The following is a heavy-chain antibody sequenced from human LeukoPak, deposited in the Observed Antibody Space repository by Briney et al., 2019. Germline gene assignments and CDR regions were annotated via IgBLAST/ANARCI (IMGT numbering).Heavy chain of an antibody. D-gene: IGHD2-15*01. Sequence: GASVKVSCKAPGYTFTGYYMHWVRQAPGQGLEWMGWINPNSGGTNYAQKFQGRVTMTRDTSISTAYMELSRLRSDDTAVYYCARDGVVVAPFYYYYGMDVWGQGTTVTVSS. CDR2: INPNSGGT. CDR3: ARDGVVVAPFYYYYGMDV. J-gene: IGHJ6*02. CDR1: GYTFTGYY. V-gene: IGHV1-2*02.